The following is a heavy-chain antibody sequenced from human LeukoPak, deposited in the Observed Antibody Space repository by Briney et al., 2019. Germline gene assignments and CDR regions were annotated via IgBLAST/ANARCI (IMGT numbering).Heavy chain of an antibody. V-gene: IGHV4-34*01. CDR1: GGSFSGYY. CDR3: ARERHWNYVAHNYGMDV. D-gene: IGHD1-7*01. CDR2: INHSGST. J-gene: IGHJ6*02. Sequence: SETLSLTCAVYGGSFSGYYWSWIRRPPGKGLEWIGEINHSGSTNYNPSLKSRVTISVDTSKNQFSLKLSSVTAADTAVYYCARERHWNYVAHNYGMDVWGQGTTVTVSS.